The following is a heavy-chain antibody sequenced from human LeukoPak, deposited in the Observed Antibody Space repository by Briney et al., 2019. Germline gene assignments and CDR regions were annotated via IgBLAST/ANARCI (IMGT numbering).Heavy chain of an antibody. CDR2: IYHSGST. CDR1: GYSISSGYY. J-gene: IGHJ5*02. Sequence: SETLSLTCTVSGYSISSGYYWGWIRQPPGKGLEWIGSIYHSGSTYYNPSLKSRVTISVDTSKNQFSLKLSSVTAADTAVYYCARDNRGYWFDPWGQGTLVTVSS. D-gene: IGHD2/OR15-2a*01. CDR3: ARDNRGYWFDP. V-gene: IGHV4-38-2*02.